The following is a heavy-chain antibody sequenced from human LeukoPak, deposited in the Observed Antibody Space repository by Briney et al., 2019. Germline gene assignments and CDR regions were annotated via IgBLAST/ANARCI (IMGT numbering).Heavy chain of an antibody. V-gene: IGHV3-23*01. D-gene: IGHD1-26*01. J-gene: IGHJ4*02. CDR3: AYSGSYYAYENFDY. Sequence: PGGSLRLPCAASGFTFSSYAMSWVRQAPGKGLEWVSAISGSGGSTYYADSVKGRFTISRDNSKNTLYLQMNSLRAEDTAVYYCAYSGSYYAYENFDYWGQGTLVTVSS. CDR2: ISGSGGST. CDR1: GFTFSSYA.